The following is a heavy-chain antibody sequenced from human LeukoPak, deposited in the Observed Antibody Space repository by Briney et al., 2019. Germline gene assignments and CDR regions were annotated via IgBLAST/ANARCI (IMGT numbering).Heavy chain of an antibody. Sequence: GSLRLSCAASGFTFSSYAMSWVRQAPGKGLEWIGYFYYSGTTKYNPSLKSRPSISVDTSKNQLSLRLSSVTAADTAVYYCLRIAAAATSWGQGTPVTVSS. CDR3: LRIAAAATS. CDR2: FYYSGTT. V-gene: IGHV4-59*01. CDR1: GFTFSSYA. J-gene: IGHJ5*02. D-gene: IGHD6-13*01.